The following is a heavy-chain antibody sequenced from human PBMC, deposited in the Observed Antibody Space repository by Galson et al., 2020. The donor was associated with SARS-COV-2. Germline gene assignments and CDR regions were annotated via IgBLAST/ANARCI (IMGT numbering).Heavy chain of an antibody. Sequence: KIGESLKIPCKGFGYSFTPYWIGWVRQMPGKGLEWMGIIYPHDSDTIYSPSFQGQVTISADKSINTAYLQWSSLKASDTAMYYCARRLESNNWQRYCDYWGQGTLVTVSS. CDR1: GYSFTPYW. D-gene: IGHD1-1*01. CDR2: IYPHDSDT. V-gene: IGHV5-51*01. CDR3: ARRLESNNWQRYCDY. J-gene: IGHJ4*02.